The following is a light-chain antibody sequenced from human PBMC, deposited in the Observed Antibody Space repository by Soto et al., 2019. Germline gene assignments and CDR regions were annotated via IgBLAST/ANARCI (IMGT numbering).Light chain of an antibody. Sequence: VLTQPPSASGTPGQRVTISCSGSSSNIGTNTVNWYLQLPGTAPKLLIYSNNQRPSGVPDRFSGSKSGTSASLAISGLQSDDEADYYCAAWDDSLNGQVFGTGTKVTVL. J-gene: IGLJ1*01. CDR2: SNN. V-gene: IGLV1-44*01. CDR3: AAWDDSLNGQV. CDR1: SSNIGTNT.